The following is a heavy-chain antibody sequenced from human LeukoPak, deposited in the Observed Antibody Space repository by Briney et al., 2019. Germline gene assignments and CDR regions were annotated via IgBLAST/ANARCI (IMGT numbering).Heavy chain of an antibody. V-gene: IGHV3-48*03. CDR2: ISSSGSTI. J-gene: IGHJ6*03. D-gene: IGHD2-15*01. Sequence: GGSLRLSCAASGFTFSSYEMNWVRQAPGKGLEWVSYISSSGSTIYYADSAKGRFTISRDNAKNSLYLQMNSLRAEDTAVYYCARDCGSCGYYYMDVWGKGTTVTVSS. CDR1: GFTFSSYE. CDR3: ARDCGSCGYYYMDV.